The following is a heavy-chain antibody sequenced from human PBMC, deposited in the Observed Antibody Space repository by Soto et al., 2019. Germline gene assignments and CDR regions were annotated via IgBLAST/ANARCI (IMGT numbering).Heavy chain of an antibody. D-gene: IGHD3-22*01. CDR2: ISWNSGSI. CDR3: AKGEGSSGYYSLFDY. V-gene: IGHV3-9*01. CDR1: GFTFDDYA. Sequence: EVQLVESGGGLVQPSRSLRLSCAASGFTFDDYAMHWVRQAPGKGLEWVSGISWNSGSIGYADSVKGRFTISRDNAKNSLYLQMNSLRAEDTALYYCAKGEGSSGYYSLFDYWGQGTLVTVSS. J-gene: IGHJ4*02.